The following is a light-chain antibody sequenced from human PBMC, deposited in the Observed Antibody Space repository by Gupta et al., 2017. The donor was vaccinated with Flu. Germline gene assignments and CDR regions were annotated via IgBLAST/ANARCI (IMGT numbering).Light chain of an antibody. CDR1: SSGLGSCNY. CDR2: EVT. V-gene: IGLV2-14*01. J-gene: IGLJ2*01. Sequence: ITCTITSSGLGSCNYVSWYHQHPGKAPKLMIFEVTTRRSGVAYSFSGSKSGNTASLTITGLQAEEEANYYCSSYTNTNSLVVFGGGTKLTVL. CDR3: SSYTNTNSLVV.